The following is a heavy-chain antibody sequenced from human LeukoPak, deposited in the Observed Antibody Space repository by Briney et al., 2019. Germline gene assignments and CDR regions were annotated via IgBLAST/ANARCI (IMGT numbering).Heavy chain of an antibody. CDR1: GGTFSNYA. CDR3: AKGGYCSGGTCYIRGFDP. CDR2: IIPSFGTA. V-gene: IGHV1-69*13. J-gene: IGHJ5*02. D-gene: IGHD2-15*01. Sequence: GASVKVSCKASGGTFSNYAISWMRQAPGQGPEWMGGIIPSFGTANYAQKFEGRVNITADESTNIAYMELRSLRSEDAAVYYCAKGGYCSGGTCYIRGFDPWAREPWSPSPQ.